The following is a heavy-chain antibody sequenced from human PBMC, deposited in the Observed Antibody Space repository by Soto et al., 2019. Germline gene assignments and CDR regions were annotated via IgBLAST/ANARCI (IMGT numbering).Heavy chain of an antibody. D-gene: IGHD6-6*01. CDR3: AKGGAARGGYYYYGMDV. Sequence: QVQLVESGGGVVQPGRSLRLSCAASGFTFSSYGMHWVRQAPGKGLEWVAVISYDGSNKYYADSVKGRFTISRDNSKNTLYLQMNSLRAEDTAVYYCAKGGAARGGYYYYGMDVWGQGTTVTVSS. CDR1: GFTFSSYG. V-gene: IGHV3-30*18. J-gene: IGHJ6*02. CDR2: ISYDGSNK.